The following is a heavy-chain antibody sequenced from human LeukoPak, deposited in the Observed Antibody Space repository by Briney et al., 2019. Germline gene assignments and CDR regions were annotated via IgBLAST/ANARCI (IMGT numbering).Heavy chain of an antibody. Sequence: PGGSLRLSCAASGFTVSSNYMSWVRQAPGKGLEWVSAISGSGGSTYYADSVKGRFTISRDNSKNTLYLQMNSLRAEDTAVYYCARPSGWYAVYYFDYWGQGTLVTVSS. D-gene: IGHD6-19*01. CDR3: ARPSGWYAVYYFDY. CDR1: GFTVSSNY. J-gene: IGHJ4*02. V-gene: IGHV3-23*01. CDR2: ISGSGGST.